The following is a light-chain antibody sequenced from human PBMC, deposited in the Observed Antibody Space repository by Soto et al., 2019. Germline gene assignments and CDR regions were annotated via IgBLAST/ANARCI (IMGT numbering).Light chain of an antibody. CDR3: QQLNGFPLT. CDR2: VAS. J-gene: IGKJ4*01. Sequence: DIPLAQSPSFLSASVGDRVTVTCRASQGISSYLAWYQQKPGKAPKLLIYVASALQSGVPSRFSGSGSGTEFTLTINSLQPEDFASYYCQQLNGFPLTFGGGTKVDIK. CDR1: QGISSY. V-gene: IGKV1-9*01.